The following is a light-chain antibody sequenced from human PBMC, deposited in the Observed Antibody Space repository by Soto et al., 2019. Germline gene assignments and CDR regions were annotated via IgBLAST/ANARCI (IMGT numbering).Light chain of an antibody. CDR2: DAS. Sequence: EIVLTQSPATLSLSPGERATLSCRASQSVSSYLAWYQQKPGQAPRLLIYDASNRATGIPARFSGGGSGTDFTLTISSLEPEDFAVYYCQQRSNWPPRFTFGPGTKVDIK. CDR1: QSVSSY. CDR3: QQRSNWPPRFT. J-gene: IGKJ3*01. V-gene: IGKV3-11*01.